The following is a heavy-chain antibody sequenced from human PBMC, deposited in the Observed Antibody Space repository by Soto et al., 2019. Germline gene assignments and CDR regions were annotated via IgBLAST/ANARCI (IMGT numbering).Heavy chain of an antibody. D-gene: IGHD3-3*01. Sequence: PSETLSLTCTVSGGSIHSYYWTWIRQPPGKALEWIGYSHHSGSTNYNSALESRVTMSVDTYRNQFSMKLSSVTAADTTVYYCARGVGYDFWSGYPYYFDYGGQGTLGTVS. CDR3: ARGVGYDFWSGYPYYFDY. CDR2: SHHSGST. V-gene: IGHV4-59*01. J-gene: IGHJ4*02. CDR1: GGSIHSYY.